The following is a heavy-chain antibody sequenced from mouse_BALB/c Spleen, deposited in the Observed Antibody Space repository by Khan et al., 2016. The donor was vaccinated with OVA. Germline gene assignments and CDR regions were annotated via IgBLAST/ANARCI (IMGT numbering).Heavy chain of an antibody. J-gene: IGHJ4*01. Sequence: VQLVESGPGLVAPSQSLSITCTISGFSLTNYGVHWVRQPPGKGLEWLVVIWSDGSTNYNSDLKSRLSISKDNSKSQVFLKMNSLQIDDTAMYYCARQPYYHYYIMDYWGQGISVTVSS. V-gene: IGHV2-6-1*01. CDR2: IWSDGST. CDR1: GFSLTNYG. D-gene: IGHD2-10*01. CDR3: ARQPYYHYYIMDY.